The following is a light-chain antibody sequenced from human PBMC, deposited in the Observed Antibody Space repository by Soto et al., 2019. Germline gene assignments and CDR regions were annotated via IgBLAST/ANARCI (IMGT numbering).Light chain of an antibody. CDR3: QQSYSVPPA. J-gene: IGKJ2*01. CDR1: QRIRTS. V-gene: IGKV1-39*01. CDR2: DAS. Sequence: DVQMTQSPSSLSASVGDRVTITCRSSQRIRTSLNWYQQKPGKAPKVLIYDASSLQSEVPSRFSGSGSVTDFTLTISNLQPEDFATYYCQQSYSVPPAFGQGTKLEI.